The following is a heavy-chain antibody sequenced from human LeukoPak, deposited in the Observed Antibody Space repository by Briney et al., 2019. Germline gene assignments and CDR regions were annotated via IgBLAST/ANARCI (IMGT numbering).Heavy chain of an antibody. CDR3: AHSTGRSGPSCYGTCSAFDI. Sequence: SQTLSLTCAISGDSVSSNSAAWNWIRQSPSRGLEWLGRTYYRSRWYNDYSVSLKSRISINPDTSKNQFSLHLNSVTPEDTAVYYCAHSTGRSGPSCYGTCSAFDIWGQGTMVTVSS. V-gene: IGHV6-1*01. CDR2: TYYRSRWYN. CDR1: GDSVSSNSAA. J-gene: IGHJ3*02. D-gene: IGHD2-15*01.